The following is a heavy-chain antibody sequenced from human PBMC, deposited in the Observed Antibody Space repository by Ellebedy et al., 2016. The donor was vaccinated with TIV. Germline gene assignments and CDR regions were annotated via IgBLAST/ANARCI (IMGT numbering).Heavy chain of an antibody. V-gene: IGHV4-4*07. CDR2: IYTSGST. CDR1: GGSISSYY. CDR3: ARGPPESGYSGYGFYYYYGMDV. J-gene: IGHJ6*02. Sequence: SETLSLXXTVSGGSISSYYWSWIRQPPGKGLEWIGSIYTSGSTNYNPSLKSRVTISVDTSKNQFSLKLSSVTAADTAVYYCARGPPESGYSGYGFYYYYGMDVWGQGTTVTVSS. D-gene: IGHD5-12*01.